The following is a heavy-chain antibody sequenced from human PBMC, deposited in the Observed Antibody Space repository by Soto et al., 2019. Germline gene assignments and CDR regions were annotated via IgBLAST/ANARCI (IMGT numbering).Heavy chain of an antibody. CDR2: IKQDGSEQ. J-gene: IGHJ4*02. Sequence: GGSLRLSCAASGFTFSSNWMNWVRQAPGKGLEWVANIKQDGSEQYYVDSVKGRFTISRDNAKNSQYLQMTSLRVEDTAVYYCAGGSGWLITDWGQGTLVTVSS. D-gene: IGHD6-19*01. CDR1: GFTFSSNW. V-gene: IGHV3-7*04. CDR3: AGGSGWLITD.